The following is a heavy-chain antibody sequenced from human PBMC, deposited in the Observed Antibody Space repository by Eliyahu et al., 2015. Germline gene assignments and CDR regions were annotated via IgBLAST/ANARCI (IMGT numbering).Heavy chain of an antibody. CDR2: IXHSGST. CDR3: ARGLPDDYGDYSVGPDYYYYGMDV. J-gene: IGHJ6*02. Sequence: QVQLQQWGAGLLKPSETLSLTCAXXGGXFSXYXWSWXRQPPGKGLEWIGEIXHSGSTNYNPSLKSRVTISVDTSKNQFSLKLSSVTAADTAVYYCARGLPDDYGDYSVGPDYYYYGMDVWGQGTTVTVSS. CDR1: GGXFSXYX. D-gene: IGHD4-17*01. V-gene: IGHV4-34*01.